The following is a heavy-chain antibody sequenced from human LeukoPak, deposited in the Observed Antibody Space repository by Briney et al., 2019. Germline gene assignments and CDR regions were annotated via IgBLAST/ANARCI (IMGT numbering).Heavy chain of an antibody. CDR1: GFTFSSYA. J-gene: IGHJ4*02. Sequence: PGGSLRLSCAASGFTFSSYALHWVRQAPGKGLEWVSAISGSGDRTYYADSVKGRFTISRDNSKNTLYLQMNSLRAEDTAVYYCAKDCGGDCYYDSVYWGQGILVTVSS. D-gene: IGHD2-21*02. V-gene: IGHV3-23*01. CDR3: AKDCGGDCYYDSVY. CDR2: ISGSGDRT.